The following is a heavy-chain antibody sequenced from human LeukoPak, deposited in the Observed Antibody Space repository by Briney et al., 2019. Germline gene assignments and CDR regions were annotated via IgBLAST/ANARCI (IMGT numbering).Heavy chain of an antibody. CDR1: GFTFSSYS. CDR2: ISSSSSYI. CDR3: ARDLGSTQARYFDY. J-gene: IGHJ4*02. V-gene: IGHV3-21*01. Sequence: GGSLRLSCAASGFTFSSYSMNWVRQAPGKGLEWVSSISSSSSYIYYADSVKGRFTISRDNAKNSLYLQMNSLRAEDTAVYYCARDLGSTQARYFDYWGQGTLVAVSS.